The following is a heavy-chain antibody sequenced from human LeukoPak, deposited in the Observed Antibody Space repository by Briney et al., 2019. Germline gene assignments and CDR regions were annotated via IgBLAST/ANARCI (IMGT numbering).Heavy chain of an antibody. CDR3: ARDPPGTVTTETPTDY. CDR1: GGTFSSYA. D-gene: IGHD4-11*01. J-gene: IGHJ4*02. CDR2: IIPILGIA. V-gene: IGHV1-69*04. Sequence: GASVKVSCKASGGTFSSYAISWVRQAPGQGLEWMGRIIPILGIANYAQKFQGRVTITADKSTSTAYMELSSLRSEDTAVYYCARDPPGTVTTETPTDYWGQGTLVTVSS.